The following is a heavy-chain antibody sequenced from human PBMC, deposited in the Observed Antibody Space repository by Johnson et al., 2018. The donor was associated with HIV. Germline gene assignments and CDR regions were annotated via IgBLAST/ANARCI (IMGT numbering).Heavy chain of an antibody. CDR3: ARATVESAFDI. D-gene: IGHD4-23*01. Sequence: QVQLVESGGGLVQPGGSLRLSCAASGFTVSRYYMSWVRQAPGKGLEWVSYISSSGSTIYYADSVKGRFTISRDNAKNSLYLQMNSLRAEDTAVYYCARATVESAFDIWGQGTMVTVSS. V-gene: IGHV3-11*04. J-gene: IGHJ3*02. CDR2: ISSSGSTI. CDR1: GFTVSRYY.